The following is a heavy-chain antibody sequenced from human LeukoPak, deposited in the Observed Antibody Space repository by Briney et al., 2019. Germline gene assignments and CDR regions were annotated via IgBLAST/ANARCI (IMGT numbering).Heavy chain of an antibody. CDR1: GFTFSSYG. CDR2: ISYDGSNK. J-gene: IGHJ4*02. D-gene: IGHD3-22*01. CDR3: AKSPWGDSSGYYSDY. Sequence: GRSLRLSCAASGFTFSSYGMHWVRQAPGKGLEGVAVISYDGSNKYYADSVKGRFTISRDNSKNTLYLQMNSLRAEDTAVYYCAKSPWGDSSGYYSDYWGQGTLVTVSS. V-gene: IGHV3-30*18.